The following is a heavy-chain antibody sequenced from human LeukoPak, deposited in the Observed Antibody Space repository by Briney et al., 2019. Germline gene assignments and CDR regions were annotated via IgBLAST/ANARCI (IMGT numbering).Heavy chain of an antibody. Sequence: WVGRIRSKANSYATAYAASVKGRFTISRDDSKNTAYLQMNSLKTEDTAVYYCTRGSGSFDPWGQGTLVTVSS. CDR3: TRGSGSFDP. D-gene: IGHD3-10*01. V-gene: IGHV3-73*01. CDR2: IRSKANSYAT. J-gene: IGHJ5*02.